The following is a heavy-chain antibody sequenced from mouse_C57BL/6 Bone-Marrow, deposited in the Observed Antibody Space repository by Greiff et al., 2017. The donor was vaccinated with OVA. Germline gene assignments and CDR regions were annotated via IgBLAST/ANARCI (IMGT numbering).Heavy chain of an antibody. CDR3: ARAGVIKGFAY. D-gene: IGHD1-1*01. V-gene: IGHV1-61*01. CDR1: GYTFTSYW. Sequence: VQLQQPGAELVRPGSSVKLSCKASGYTFTSYWMDWVKQRPGKGLEWIGNIYPSDSETNYNQKFKDKATLTVDKSSRTAYIQLSSLTSEDSAVYYCARAGVIKGFAYWGQGTLVTVSA. CDR2: IYPSDSET. J-gene: IGHJ3*01.